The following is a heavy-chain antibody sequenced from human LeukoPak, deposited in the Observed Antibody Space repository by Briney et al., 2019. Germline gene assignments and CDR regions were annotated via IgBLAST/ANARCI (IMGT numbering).Heavy chain of an antibody. Sequence: SETLSLTCAVYGGSFSGYYWSWIRQPPGKGLEWIGEINHSGSTNYNPSLKSRVTISVDTSKNQFSPKLSSVTAADTAVYYCARAYYGSGNNWFDPWGQGTLVTVS. CDR2: INHSGST. D-gene: IGHD3-10*01. J-gene: IGHJ5*02. CDR3: ARAYYGSGNNWFDP. V-gene: IGHV4-34*01. CDR1: GGSFSGYY.